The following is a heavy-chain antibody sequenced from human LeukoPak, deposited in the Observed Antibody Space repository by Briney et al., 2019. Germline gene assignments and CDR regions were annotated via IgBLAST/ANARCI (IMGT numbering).Heavy chain of an antibody. J-gene: IGHJ4*02. CDR1: AGSISGYF. CDR3: ARGTEKTRISGYYSFDH. D-gene: IGHD5-12*01. V-gene: IGHV4-4*07. CDR2: VYTSGTT. Sequence: SETLSLTCTVAAGSISGYFWAWIRQPAGEDLGWIGCVYTSGTTYYNPSLESRVTISLDTFNNQFSLRVTSVAAADTAIYYCARGTEKTRISGYYSFDHWGRGLLVTVSS.